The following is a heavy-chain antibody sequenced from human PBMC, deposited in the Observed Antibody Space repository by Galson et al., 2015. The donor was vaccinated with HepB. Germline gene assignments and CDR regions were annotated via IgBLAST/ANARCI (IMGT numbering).Heavy chain of an antibody. CDR3: AREAGYNWNDPTAPPYYFDY. CDR1: GDSVSSNSAA. Sequence: CAISGDSVSSNSAAWNWIRQSPSRGLEWLGRTYYRSKWYNDYAVSVKSRITINPDTSKNQFSLQLNSVTPEDTAVYYCAREAGYNWNDPTAPPYYFDYWGQGTLVTVSS. V-gene: IGHV6-1*01. J-gene: IGHJ4*02. D-gene: IGHD1-20*01. CDR2: TYYRSKWYN.